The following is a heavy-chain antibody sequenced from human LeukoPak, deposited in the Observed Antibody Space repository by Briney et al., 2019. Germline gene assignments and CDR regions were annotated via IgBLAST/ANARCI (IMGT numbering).Heavy chain of an antibody. CDR2: INPNSGGT. D-gene: IGHD2-2*01. J-gene: IGHJ6*03. V-gene: IGHV1-2*02. Sequence: ASVKVSCKASGYTFTGYYMYWVRQAPGQGLEWMGWINPNSGGTNYAQKFQGRVTMTRDTSISTAYMELSRLRSDDTAVYYCARVPFPGYCSSTSCYYYYYMDVWGKGTTVTVSS. CDR1: GYTFTGYY. CDR3: ARVPFPGYCSSTSCYYYYYMDV.